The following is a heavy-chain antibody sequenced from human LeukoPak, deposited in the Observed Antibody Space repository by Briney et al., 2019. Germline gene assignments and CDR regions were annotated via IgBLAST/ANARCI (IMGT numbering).Heavy chain of an antibody. CDR1: GFTFSDSP. CDR2: VRDRGNSYAT. J-gene: IGHJ4*02. D-gene: IGHD3-9*01. V-gene: IGHV3-73*01. CDR3: TRQRPQTGTFDY. Sequence: GGSLKLSCAASGFTFSDSPMHWARQASGKELEWVGRVRDRGNSYATGYAASVKGRFTISRDDSKNTAYLQMNGLIMDDTAVYYCTRQRPQTGTFDYWGQGALVTVSS.